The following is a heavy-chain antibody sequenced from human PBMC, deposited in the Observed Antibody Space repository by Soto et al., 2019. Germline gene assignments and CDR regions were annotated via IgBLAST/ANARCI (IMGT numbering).Heavy chain of an antibody. CDR1: GGSISNSY. V-gene: IGHV4-59*12. CDR3: AAGGGLSRYY. D-gene: IGHD1-26*01. CDR2: IYSSGST. Sequence: PSETLSLTCTVSGGSISNSYWSWIRQSPGKGLEWIGYIYSSGSTNYNPSLKSRVTISVDTSKNQFSLKLSSVTAADTAVYYCAAGGGLSRYYWGQGTLVTVSS. J-gene: IGHJ4*02.